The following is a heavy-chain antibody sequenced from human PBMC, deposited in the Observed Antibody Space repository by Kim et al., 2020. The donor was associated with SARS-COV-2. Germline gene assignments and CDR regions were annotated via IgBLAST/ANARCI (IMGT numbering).Heavy chain of an antibody. CDR3: ARQNPDY. CDR1: GFSFSDYG. J-gene: IGHJ4*01. CDR2: IGSSGEYI. Sequence: GGSLRLSCVASGFSFSDYGMNWVRQAPGKGLEWVSSIGSSGEYIYYADSVKGRFTISRDNAKNSLFLQMNSVRAEDTAFYYCARQNPDYWGHGTLVTVSS. V-gene: IGHV3-21*03.